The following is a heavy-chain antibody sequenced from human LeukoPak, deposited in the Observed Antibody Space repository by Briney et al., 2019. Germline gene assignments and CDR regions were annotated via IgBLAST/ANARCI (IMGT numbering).Heavy chain of an antibody. D-gene: IGHD3-9*01. V-gene: IGHV3-74*01. CDR3: ARERDWYFDY. J-gene: IGHJ4*02. CDR1: GFTFSNYW. CDR2: IKSDGSST. Sequence: PGGSLRLSCAVSGFTFSNYWMHWVRQAPGKGLVWVSLIKSDGSSTSYADSVKGRFTISRDNAKNTLYLQMNSLRAEDSAVYYCARERDWYFDYWGQGTLVSVSS.